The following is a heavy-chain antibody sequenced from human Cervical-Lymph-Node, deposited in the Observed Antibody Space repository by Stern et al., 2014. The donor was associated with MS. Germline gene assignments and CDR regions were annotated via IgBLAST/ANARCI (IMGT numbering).Heavy chain of an antibody. CDR3: ARVEHITMVRGVISWFDP. D-gene: IGHD3-10*01. Sequence: VQLVESGPGLVKPSGTLSLTCAVSGGSISSSNWGSWVRQPPGKGVGGCGGIYHRGSTNYNRSLKSRVTIPVAKSKNQFSQKLSSVTAADTAVYYCARVEHITMVRGVISWFDPWGQGTLVTVSS. V-gene: IGHV4-4*02. CDR2: IYHRGST. CDR1: GGSISSSNW. J-gene: IGHJ5*02.